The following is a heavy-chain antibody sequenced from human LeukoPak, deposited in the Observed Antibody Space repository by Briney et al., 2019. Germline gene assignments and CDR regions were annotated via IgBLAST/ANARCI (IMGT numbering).Heavy chain of an antibody. D-gene: IGHD2-15*01. Sequence: GGSLRLSCAASGFTFDDYAMHWVRQAPGKGLEWVSGISWNSGSIGYADSMKGRFTISRDNAKNSLYLQMNSLRAEDTALYYCAKGQLPYCSGGSCWATNFDYWGQGTLVTVSS. CDR3: AKGQLPYCSGGSCWATNFDY. J-gene: IGHJ4*02. CDR2: ISWNSGSI. CDR1: GFTFDDYA. V-gene: IGHV3-9*01.